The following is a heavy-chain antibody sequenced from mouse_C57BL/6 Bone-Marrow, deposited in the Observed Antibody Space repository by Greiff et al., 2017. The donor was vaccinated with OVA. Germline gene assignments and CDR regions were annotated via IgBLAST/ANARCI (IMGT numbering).Heavy chain of an antibody. D-gene: IGHD2-13*01. J-gene: IGHJ2*01. V-gene: IGHV5-6*01. CDR1: GFTFSSYG. CDR2: ISSGGSYT. Sequence: EVQLVESGGDLVKPGGSLKLSCAASGFTFSSYGMSWVRQTPDKRLEWVATISSGGSYTYYPDSVKGRFTISRDNAKNTLYLQMSSLKSEDTAMYYCASHVTYYFDYWGQGTTLTVSS. CDR3: ASHVTYYFDY.